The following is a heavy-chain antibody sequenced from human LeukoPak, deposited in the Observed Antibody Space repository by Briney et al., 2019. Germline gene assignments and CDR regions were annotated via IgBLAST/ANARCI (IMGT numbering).Heavy chain of an antibody. J-gene: IGHJ4*02. D-gene: IGHD3-10*01. CDR1: GFTFSSYA. V-gene: IGHV3-30*04. CDR3: ARGPRFGEWWTLDY. Sequence: QTGRSLRLSCAASGFTFSSYAMHWVRQAPGKGLEWVAVISYDGSNKYYADSVKGRFTISRDNSENTLYLQMNSLRAEDTAVYYCARGPRFGEWWTLDYWGQGTLVTVSS. CDR2: ISYDGSNK.